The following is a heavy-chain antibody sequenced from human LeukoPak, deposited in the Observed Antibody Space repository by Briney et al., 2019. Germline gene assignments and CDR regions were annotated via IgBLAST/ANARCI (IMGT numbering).Heavy chain of an antibody. CDR2: IYPRDGST. V-gene: IGHV1-46*01. CDR1: GYTFTSNY. CDR3: ARDQGGFDY. Sequence: ASVKVSCKASGYTFTSNYIHWERQAPGQGLEWMGMIYPRDGSTSYAQKFQGRVTVTRDTSTSTVHMELSGLRSEDTAVYYCARDQGGFDYWGQGTVVTVSS. J-gene: IGHJ4*02.